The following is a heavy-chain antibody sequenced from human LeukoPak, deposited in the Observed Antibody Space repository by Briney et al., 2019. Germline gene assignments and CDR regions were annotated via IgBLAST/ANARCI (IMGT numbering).Heavy chain of an antibody. J-gene: IGHJ6*02. D-gene: IGHD5-24*01. CDR2: IYPGDSDT. CDR3: ARHVGLVQDGYNFVVGYYYYGMDV. CDR1: GYSFTSYW. Sequence: GESLKISCKGSGYSFTSYWIGWVRQMPGKGLEWMGIIYPGDSDTRYSPSFQGQVTISADKSISTAYLQWSSLKASDTAMYYCARHVGLVQDGYNFVVGYYYYGMDVWGQGTTVTVSS. V-gene: IGHV5-51*01.